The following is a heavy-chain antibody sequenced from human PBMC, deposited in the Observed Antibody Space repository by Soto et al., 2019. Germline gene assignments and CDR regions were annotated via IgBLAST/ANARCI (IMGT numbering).Heavy chain of an antibody. J-gene: IGHJ4*02. V-gene: IGHV1-18*01. CDR1: GYTFTSYG. Sequence: ASVKVSCKASGYTFTSYGTSWVRQAPGQGLEWMGWISAYNGNTIYAQKFQGRVTMTEDTSTDTAYMELSSLRSEDTAVYYCATDLRYSSSSRLLYWGQGTLVTVSS. D-gene: IGHD6-6*01. CDR2: ISAYNGNT. CDR3: ATDLRYSSSSRLLY.